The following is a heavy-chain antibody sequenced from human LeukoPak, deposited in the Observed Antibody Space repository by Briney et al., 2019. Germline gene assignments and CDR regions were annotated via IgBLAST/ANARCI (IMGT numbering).Heavy chain of an antibody. Sequence: GGTLRLSCAASGFTFSSYGMSWVRQAPGKGLEWVSAISGSGGSTYYADSVKGRFTISRDNSKNTLYLQMNSLRAEDTAVYYCAKDGCSGGSCYSGPSDYWGQGTLVTVSS. CDR2: ISGSGGST. D-gene: IGHD2-15*01. CDR3: AKDGCSGGSCYSGPSDY. CDR1: GFTFSSYG. J-gene: IGHJ4*02. V-gene: IGHV3-23*01.